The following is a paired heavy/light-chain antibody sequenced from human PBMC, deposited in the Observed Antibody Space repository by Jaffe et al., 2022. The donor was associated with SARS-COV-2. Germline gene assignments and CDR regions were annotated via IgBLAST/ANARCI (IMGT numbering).Light chain of an antibody. Sequence: QVVVTQEPSLTVSPGGTVTLTCGSSTGTVTSGHYPYWFQQKPGQAPRTLIYDTSIKHSWTPARFSGSLLGGKAALTLSGAQPEDEAAYYCLLTYMTSADVSTATLIFGGGTKLTVL. V-gene: IGLV7-46*01. CDR1: TGTVTSGHY. CDR2: DTS. CDR3: LLTYMTSADVSTATLI. J-gene: IGLJ2*01.
Heavy chain of an antibody. CDR2: VNTAGGTR. CDR1: GFTFSNSG. V-gene: IGHV3-48*01. J-gene: IGHJ4*02. Sequence: EVQLVESGGGLVQPGGSLRLSCEASGFTFSNSGMNWVRQAPGKGPEWVAYVNTAGGTRYFSDSVRGRFTISRDNAKNSVFLQLDSLRAEDTAVYYCARGRSNSCYCPDYWGQGTLVTVSS. CDR3: ARGRSNSCYCPDY. D-gene: IGHD2-15*01.